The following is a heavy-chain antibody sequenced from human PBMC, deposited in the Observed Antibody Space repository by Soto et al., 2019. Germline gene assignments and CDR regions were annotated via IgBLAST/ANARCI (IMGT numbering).Heavy chain of an antibody. V-gene: IGHV4-59*01. D-gene: IGHD6-19*01. CDR3: ARGGQGGGSGWYLFDY. J-gene: IGHJ4*02. CDR2: IYYSGST. CDR1: GGSISSYY. Sequence: QVQLQESGPGLVKPSETLSLTCTVSGGSISSYYWSWIRQPPGKGLEWIGYIYYSGSTNYNPSLKSRVTISVDTSKDQCSLKLSSVTAADTAVYYCARGGQGGGSGWYLFDYWGQGTLVTVSS.